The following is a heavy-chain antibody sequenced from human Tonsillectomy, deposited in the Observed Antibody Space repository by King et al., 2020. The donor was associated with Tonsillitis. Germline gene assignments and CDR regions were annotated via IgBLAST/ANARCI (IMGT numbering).Heavy chain of an antibody. CDR3: AKELDDSSGYDLDF. Sequence: VQLVESGGGLVQPGGSLRLSCAASGFTFSSYAMNWVRQAPGKGLEWVSTIRVCGSSPYFADSVKGRFTISSDNSENTLYLQVNSLRAEDTAVYCCAKELDDSSGYDLDFWGQGTLVTVSS. V-gene: IGHV3-23*04. D-gene: IGHD3-22*01. CDR1: GFTFSSYA. J-gene: IGHJ4*02. CDR2: IRVCGSSP.